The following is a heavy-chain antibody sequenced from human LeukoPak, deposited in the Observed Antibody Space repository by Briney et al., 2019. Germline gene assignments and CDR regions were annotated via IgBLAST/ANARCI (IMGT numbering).Heavy chain of an antibody. D-gene: IGHD5-18*01. J-gene: IGHJ3*02. CDR1: GGSISSYY. V-gene: IGHV4-4*07. CDR3: ARVDTAIGAFDI. CDR2: VYTSGST. Sequence: SETLSLTCTVSGGSISSYYWSWIRQPAGKGLEWIGRVYTSGSTNYNPSLKSRVTMSVDTSKNQFSLKLSSVTAADTAVYYCARVDTAIGAFDIWGQGTMVTVSS.